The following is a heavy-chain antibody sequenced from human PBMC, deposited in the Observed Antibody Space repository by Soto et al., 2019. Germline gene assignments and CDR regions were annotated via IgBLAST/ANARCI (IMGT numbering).Heavy chain of an antibody. V-gene: IGHV3-48*01. CDR3: ARDLSKYIVVVTDFDY. D-gene: IGHD2-21*02. J-gene: IGHJ4*02. CDR1: GFPFNSYG. Sequence: GGSLRLSCAVSGFPFNSYGMNWVRQAPGKGLEWVSFISSTGGTIYYADSVKGRFTISRDNANNSLYLQMNSLTAEDTAVYYCARDLSKYIVVVTDFDYWGQGALVTVSS. CDR2: ISSTGGTI.